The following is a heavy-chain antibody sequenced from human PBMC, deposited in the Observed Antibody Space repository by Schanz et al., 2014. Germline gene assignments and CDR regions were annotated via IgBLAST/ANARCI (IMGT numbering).Heavy chain of an antibody. CDR3: ARKVVATIGGYYDN. CDR2: ISGSGGST. D-gene: IGHD5-12*01. Sequence: EVQLVESGGGLVQPGGSLRLSCTASGFTFSSYSMNWVRQAPGKGLEWVSAISGSGGSTYYADSVKGRFTISRDNSKNALYLQMNSLRAEDTAVYYSARKVVATIGGYYDNWGKGTLVIVSS. CDR1: GFTFSSYS. V-gene: IGHV3-23*04. J-gene: IGHJ4*02.